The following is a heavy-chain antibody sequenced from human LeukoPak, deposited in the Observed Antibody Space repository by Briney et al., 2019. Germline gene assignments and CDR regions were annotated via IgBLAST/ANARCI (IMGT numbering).Heavy chain of an antibody. CDR2: ISTSGGNT. CDR3: ARSGYLGPDY. V-gene: IGHV3-23*01. J-gene: IGHJ4*02. Sequence: GGSLRLSCTVSGFTFSPYAMSWVRQAPGKGLEWVSSISTSGGNTYYADSVKDRFTISRDNAKNSLYLQMNSLRADDTAVYYCARSGYLGPDYWGQGTPVIVSS. D-gene: IGHD2-2*01. CDR1: GFTFSPYA.